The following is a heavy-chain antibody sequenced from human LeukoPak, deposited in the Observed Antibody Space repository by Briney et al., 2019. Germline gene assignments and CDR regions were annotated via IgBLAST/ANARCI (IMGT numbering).Heavy chain of an antibody. CDR1: GFTFSDYY. CDR2: ISSSGSTI. J-gene: IGHJ4*02. CDR3: ARDYLARHIVVVTAPFFDY. D-gene: IGHD2-21*02. Sequence: GGSLRLSCAASGFTFSDYYMSWIRQAPGKGLEWVSYISSSGSTIYYADSVKGRFTISRDNAKNSLYLQMNSLRAEDTAVYYCARDYLARHIVVVTAPFFDYWGQGTLVTVSS. V-gene: IGHV3-11*01.